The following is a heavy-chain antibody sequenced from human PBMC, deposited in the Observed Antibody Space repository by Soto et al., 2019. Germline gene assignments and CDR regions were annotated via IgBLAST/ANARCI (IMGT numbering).Heavy chain of an antibody. J-gene: IGHJ4*02. CDR3: ARPGRDWGALHY. V-gene: IGHV4-59*08. CDR2: IYYSGST. D-gene: IGHD7-27*01. Sequence: QVQLQESGPGLVKPSETLSLTCTVSNDSISTYYWTWIRQPPGKGLEWIGFIYYSGSTNYNPSLQSRVTISVDTSKNTFSLKMNSVTAADTAVYYCARPGRDWGALHYWGQGTLVTVSS. CDR1: NDSISTYY.